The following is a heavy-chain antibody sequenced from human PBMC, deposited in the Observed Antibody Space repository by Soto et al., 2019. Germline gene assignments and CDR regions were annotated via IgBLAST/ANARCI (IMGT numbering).Heavy chain of an antibody. CDR1: GFTVSSYG. CDR3: TGEVASRY. V-gene: IGHV3-30*03. D-gene: IGHD2-8*02. J-gene: IGHJ4*02. Sequence: ESGGGVVQPGRSLRLSCAVSGFTVSSYGMHWVRQAPGKGLEWVAVISRDGRTTFYADSVKGRLTISKDNSRNTLFLEMNSLRDDDMAVYYCTGEVASRYWGQGTLVTVSS. CDR2: ISRDGRTT.